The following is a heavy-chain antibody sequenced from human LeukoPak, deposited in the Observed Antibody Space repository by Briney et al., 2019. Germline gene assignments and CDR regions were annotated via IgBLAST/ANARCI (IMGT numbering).Heavy chain of an antibody. D-gene: IGHD2-15*01. J-gene: IGHJ4*02. CDR2: IKAGGGDP. V-gene: IGHV3-23*01. CDR3: AKGGHDLHPFYW. Sequence: GGSLRLSCADSGFTFSTYAMGWDRQAPGEGREWVSSIKAGGGDPFYQDPVKGRVTIFRETSKTTLFLQRNSLRAEETAVYYCAKGGHDLHPFYWWRKGTVVTVPS. CDR1: GFTFSTYA.